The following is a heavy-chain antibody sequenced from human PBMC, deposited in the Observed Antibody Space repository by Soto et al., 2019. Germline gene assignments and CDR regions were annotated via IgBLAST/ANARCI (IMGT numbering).Heavy chain of an antibody. Sequence: QVQLQESGPGLVKPWGTLSLTCGVSGGSVSRDNWWSWVRQPPGKGLEWIGEIHHSGSTNYSPSLKSRVTMSVDKSRHQFSLKLTSVTAADTAVYYCAENGSYDLVNWGQGTRVTVSS. CDR2: IHHSGST. D-gene: IGHD3-16*01. CDR3: AENGSYDLVN. V-gene: IGHV4-4*02. CDR1: GGSVSRDNW. J-gene: IGHJ4*02.